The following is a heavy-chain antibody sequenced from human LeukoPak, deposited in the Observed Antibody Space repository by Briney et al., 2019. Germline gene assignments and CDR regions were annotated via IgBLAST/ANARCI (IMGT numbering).Heavy chain of an antibody. J-gene: IGHJ4*02. CDR1: GYTFTIYG. Sequence: ASVKVSCKASGYTFTIYGISWLRQAPGQGLEWMGWISAYNGNTNYAQKLQGRVTMTTDTSTSTAYMELRSLRSDDTAVYFCARGPPNGIFDYWGQGTLVTVSS. V-gene: IGHV1-18*01. CDR3: ARGPPNGIFDY. D-gene: IGHD1-1*01. CDR2: ISAYNGNT.